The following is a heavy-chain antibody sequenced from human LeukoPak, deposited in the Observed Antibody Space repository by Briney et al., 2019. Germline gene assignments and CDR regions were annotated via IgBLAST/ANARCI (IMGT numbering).Heavy chain of an antibody. J-gene: IGHJ3*02. V-gene: IGHV4-59*01. CDR2: ISDSGST. Sequence: SETLSLTCTVSGGSISSYYWSWIRQPPGKGLEWIAYISDSGSTNYNPSLKSRVTISVDTSKNQFSLKLSSVTAADTAVYYCAHYDRRGWDAFDIWGQGTMVTVSS. D-gene: IGHD4-17*01. CDR3: AHYDRRGWDAFDI. CDR1: GGSISSYY.